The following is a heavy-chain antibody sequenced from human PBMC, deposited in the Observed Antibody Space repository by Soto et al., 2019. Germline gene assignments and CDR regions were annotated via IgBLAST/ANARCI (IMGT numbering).Heavy chain of an antibody. CDR1: GGTFSSSG. CDR2: IVPSLDTT. J-gene: IGHJ6*02. CDR3: ARWPQPRYTADPYAVDV. Sequence: QVHLVQSGTEVKKPGSSVKVSCKAAGGTFSSSGFSWVRQSHGQGLEWMGMIVPSLDTTNYVQKFQARVTITADEVTSTAYMELRSLRSEDTAVYYCARWPQPRYTADPYAVDVWGQGTRVIVSS. V-gene: IGHV1-69*11. D-gene: IGHD3-16*02.